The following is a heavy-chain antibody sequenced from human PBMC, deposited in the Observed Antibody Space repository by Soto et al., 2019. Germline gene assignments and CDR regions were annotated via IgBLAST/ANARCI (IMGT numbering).Heavy chain of an antibody. D-gene: IGHD2-2*01. CDR2: IIHIFGTA. Sequence: GASVKVSCKSSGGTFSSYAITWVRQAPGQGLEWMGGIIHIFGTANYEQNFQGRSTITADESTSTANKKLSSLSSEDTAVYYCARVAGYCSSTSCHFDPWGQGTLVTVSS. J-gene: IGHJ5*02. CDR1: GGTFSSYA. CDR3: ARVAGYCSSTSCHFDP. V-gene: IGHV1-69*13.